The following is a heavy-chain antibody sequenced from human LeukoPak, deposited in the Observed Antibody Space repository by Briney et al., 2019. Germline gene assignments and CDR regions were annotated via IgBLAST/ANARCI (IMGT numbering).Heavy chain of an antibody. V-gene: IGHV3-30*04. CDR3: AKDPNFYYCMDV. Sequence: GRSLRLSCAAPGFTFSSYAMHWVRQAPGKGLEWVAVISYDGSNKYYADSVKGRFTISRDNSKNTLYLQMNSLRAEDTAVYYCAKDPNFYYCMDVWGKGTTVTISS. CDR1: GFTFSSYA. CDR2: ISYDGSNK. J-gene: IGHJ6*03.